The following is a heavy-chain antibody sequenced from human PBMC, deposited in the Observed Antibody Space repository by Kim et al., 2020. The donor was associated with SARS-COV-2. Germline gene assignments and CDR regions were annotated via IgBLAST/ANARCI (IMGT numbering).Heavy chain of an antibody. D-gene: IGHD3-9*01. CDR2: MNPNSGNT. V-gene: IGHV1-8*01. J-gene: IGHJ6*02. Sequence: ASVKVSCKASGYTFTSYDINWVRQATGQGLEWMGWMNPNSGNTGYAQKFQGRVTMTRNTSISTAYMELSSLRSEDTAVYYCARGMRGSYYDILTGYYNEMGCRDVWGQGTTVTVSS. CDR1: GYTFTSYD. CDR3: ARGMRGSYYDILTGYYNEMGCRDV.